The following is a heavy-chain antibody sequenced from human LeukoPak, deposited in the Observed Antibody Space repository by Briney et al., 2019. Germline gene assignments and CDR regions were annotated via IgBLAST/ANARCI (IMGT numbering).Heavy chain of an antibody. CDR1: GGSFSGYY. D-gene: IGHD2-15*01. V-gene: IGHV4-34*01. CDR2: INHSGST. J-gene: IGHJ6*04. CDR3: VRGLTGVVGAADV. Sequence: SETLSLTCAVYGGSFSGYYWSWIRQPPGKGLEWIGEINHSGSTNYNPSLKSRVTISVDTSKNQFSLKLSSVTAADTAVYYCVRGLTGVVGAADVWGKGTTVTVSS.